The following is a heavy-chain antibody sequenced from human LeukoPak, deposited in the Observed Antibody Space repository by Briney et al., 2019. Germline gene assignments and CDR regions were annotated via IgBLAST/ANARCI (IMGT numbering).Heavy chain of an antibody. J-gene: IGHJ4*02. CDR2: TYYSSST. CDR1: GASISSSTYY. D-gene: IGHD6-19*01. V-gene: IGHV4-39*01. CDR3: ATPGRIAVAGQFDY. Sequence: PSETLSLTCTVSGASISSSTYYWGWIRQTPGEGLEWIGYTYYSSSTYYNPSLKSRVTISVDTSKNQFSLMLNSVTAADTAVYYCATPGRIAVAGQFDYWGQGTLVTVSS.